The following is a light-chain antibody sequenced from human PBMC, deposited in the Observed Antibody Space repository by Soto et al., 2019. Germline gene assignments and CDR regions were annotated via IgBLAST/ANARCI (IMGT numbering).Light chain of an antibody. CDR2: DAS. J-gene: IGKJ4*01. V-gene: IGKV1-33*01. CDR3: QQSEALVLS. Sequence: DIQMTQSPSSLSASVGDRVTISCQASQDITDYLNWYQQKPGKAPRLLIYDASNLETGVPSRFSGSGSGTDSTFTISSLQPEDIATYYCQQSEALVLSFGGGTKVEIK. CDR1: QDITDY.